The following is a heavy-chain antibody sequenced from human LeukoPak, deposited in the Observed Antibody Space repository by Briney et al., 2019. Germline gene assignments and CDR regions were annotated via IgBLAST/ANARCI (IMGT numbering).Heavy chain of an antibody. CDR1: GFTFSSYG. J-gene: IGHJ5*02. D-gene: IGHD6-19*01. CDR2: IRYDGSIK. V-gene: IGHV3-30*02. Sequence: GGSLRLSCAASGFTFSSYGMHWVRQAPGKGLEWVTFIRYDGSIKYYADSVKGRFTISRDNAKNSLYLQMNSLRAEDTAVYYCARDSLTIAVARRFWFDPWGQGTLVTVSS. CDR3: ARDSLTIAVARRFWFDP.